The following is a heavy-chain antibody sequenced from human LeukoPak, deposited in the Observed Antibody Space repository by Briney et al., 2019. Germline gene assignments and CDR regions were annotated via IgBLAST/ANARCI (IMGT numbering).Heavy chain of an antibody. Sequence: PSETLSLTCTVSGGSISSSYWSWIRQPPGKGLDWIGYIHYSGNTNSNPSLKSRVTMSVDTSNSQFSLKLTSVTAADTAVYYCARDTVGSSSTFDYWGQGTLVTVSS. J-gene: IGHJ4*02. V-gene: IGHV4-59*01. CDR1: GGSISSSY. D-gene: IGHD6-13*01. CDR2: IHYSGNT. CDR3: ARDTVGSSSTFDY.